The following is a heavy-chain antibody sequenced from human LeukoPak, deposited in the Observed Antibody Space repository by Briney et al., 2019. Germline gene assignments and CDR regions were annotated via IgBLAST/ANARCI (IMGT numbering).Heavy chain of an antibody. CDR2: INWNGGST. Sequence: PGGSLRLSCAASGFTFDDYGMSWVRQAPGKGLEWVSGINWNGGSTGYADSVKGRFTISRDNAKNSLYLQMNSLRAEDTALYYCARGGKAMVTLSYYYYYMDVWGKGTTVTVS. CDR3: ARGGKAMVTLSYYYYYMDV. J-gene: IGHJ6*03. V-gene: IGHV3-20*04. D-gene: IGHD5-18*01. CDR1: GFTFDDYG.